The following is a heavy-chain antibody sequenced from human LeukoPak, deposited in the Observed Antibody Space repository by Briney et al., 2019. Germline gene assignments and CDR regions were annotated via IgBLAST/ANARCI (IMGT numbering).Heavy chain of an antibody. Sequence: PSGTLSLTCTVSGGSISSYYWSWIRQPPGKGLEWIGYIYYSGSTNYNPSLKSRVTISVDTSKNQFSLKLTSVTAADTAVYYCARNPAFYGSETFYHQYFLGLRGQGTLVTVSS. D-gene: IGHD3-10*01. CDR1: GGSISSYY. J-gene: IGHJ4*01. CDR2: IYYSGST. V-gene: IGHV4-59*01. CDR3: ARNPAFYGSETFYHQYFLGL.